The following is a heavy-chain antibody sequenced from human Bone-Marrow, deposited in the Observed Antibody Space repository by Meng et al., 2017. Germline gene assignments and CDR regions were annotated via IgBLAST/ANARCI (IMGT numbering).Heavy chain of an antibody. V-gene: IGHV5-51*01. D-gene: IGHD5-12*01. J-gene: IGHJ6*02. CDR3: ARRGHSGYVGDYYYGMDV. CDR2: IYPGDSDT. Sequence: GESLKISCKGSGYSFTSYWIGWVRQMPGKGLEWMGIIYPGDSDTRYSPSFQGQVTISADKSISTAYLQWSSLKASDTAMYYCARRGHSGYVGDYYYGMDVWGQGTTVTVS. CDR1: GYSFTSYW.